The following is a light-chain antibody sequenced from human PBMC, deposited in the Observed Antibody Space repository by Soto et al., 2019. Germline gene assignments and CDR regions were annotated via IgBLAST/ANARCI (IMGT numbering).Light chain of an antibody. CDR1: QSVSSSY. Sequence: EIVLTQSPGTLSLSPGERATLSCRASQSVSSSYLAWYQQKPGQAPRLLIYGASSRATGIPDRFSGSGSGTIFTLTISRLEPEDFAVYYCHHRAFGQGTKV. V-gene: IGKV3-20*01. CDR2: GAS. CDR3: HHRA. J-gene: IGKJ1*01.